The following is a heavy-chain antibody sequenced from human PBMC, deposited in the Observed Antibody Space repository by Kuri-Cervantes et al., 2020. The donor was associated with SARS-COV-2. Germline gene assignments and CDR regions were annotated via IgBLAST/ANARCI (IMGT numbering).Heavy chain of an antibody. J-gene: IGHJ6*03. Sequence: ASVKVSCKASGYTFTGYYMHWVRQAPGQGLEWMGGFDPEDGETIYAQKFQGRVTMTEDTSTDTAYMELRSLRSDDTAVYYCAREGDTAMVRYYYYMDVWGKGTTVTVSS. V-gene: IGHV1-24*01. D-gene: IGHD5-18*01. CDR3: AREGDTAMVRYYYYMDV. CDR2: FDPEDGET. CDR1: GYTFTGYY.